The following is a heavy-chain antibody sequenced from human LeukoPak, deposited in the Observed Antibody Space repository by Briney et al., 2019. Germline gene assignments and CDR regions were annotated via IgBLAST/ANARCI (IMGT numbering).Heavy chain of an antibody. V-gene: IGHV4-4*07. CDR3: ARDGCSSTSCYTYEYFQH. D-gene: IGHD2-2*02. CDR1: GGSISSYY. Sequence: SETLSLTRTVSGGSISSYYWSWIRQPAGKGLEWIGRIYTSGSTNYNPSLKSRVTMSVDTSKNQFSLKLSSVTAADTAVYYCARDGCSSTSCYTYEYFQHWGQGTLVTVSS. J-gene: IGHJ1*01. CDR2: IYTSGST.